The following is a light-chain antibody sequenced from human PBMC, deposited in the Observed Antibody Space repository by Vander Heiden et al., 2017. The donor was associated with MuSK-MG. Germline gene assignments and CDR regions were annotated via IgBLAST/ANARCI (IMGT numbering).Light chain of an antibody. CDR1: QSVLYSSKNKNY. J-gene: IGKJ2*01. CDR2: WAS. Sequence: DIVMTQSPDSLAVSLGERATINCKSSQSVLYSSKNKNYLAWYQQKPGQPPKLLIYWASTRESGVPDRFSGSGSGTDFTLTISSLQAEDVAVYYCQQYYTTGQYTCGQGTKLEIK. V-gene: IGKV4-1*01. CDR3: QQYYTTGQYT.